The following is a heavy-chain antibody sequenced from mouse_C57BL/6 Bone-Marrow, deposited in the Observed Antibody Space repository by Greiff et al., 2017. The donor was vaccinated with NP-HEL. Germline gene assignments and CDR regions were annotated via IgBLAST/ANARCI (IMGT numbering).Heavy chain of an antibody. CDR3: LRPFAY. CDR1: GYTFTSYW. J-gene: IGHJ3*01. D-gene: IGHD2-12*01. Sequence: VKLMESGAELVKPGASVKLSCKASGYTFTSYWMHWVKQRPGQGLEWIGMIHPNSGSTNYNEKFKSKATLTVDKSSSTAYMQLSSLTSEDSAVYYCLRPFAYWGQGTLVTVSA. V-gene: IGHV1-64*01. CDR2: IHPNSGST.